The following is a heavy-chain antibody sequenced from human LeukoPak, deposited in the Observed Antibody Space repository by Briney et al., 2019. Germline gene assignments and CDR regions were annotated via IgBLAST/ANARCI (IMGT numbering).Heavy chain of an antibody. CDR1: GFTFSNAW. CDR3: ATDHYDIT. D-gene: IGHD3-22*01. J-gene: IGHJ4*02. CDR2: IRSNSDGGTI. Sequence: PGGSLRLSCATSGFTFSNAWMNWVRQAPGKGLEWVGRIRSNSDGGTIDYAAPVRGRFGLSRDDSKNTLYLQMNSLQTEDTAVYYCATDHYDITRGQGTLVSVSS. V-gene: IGHV3-15*07.